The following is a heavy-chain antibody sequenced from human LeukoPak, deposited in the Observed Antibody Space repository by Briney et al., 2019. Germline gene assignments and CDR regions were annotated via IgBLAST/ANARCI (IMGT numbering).Heavy chain of an antibody. J-gene: IGHJ4*02. CDR2: IRHDGSSK. Sequence: PGGSLRLSCAASGFTFSSYWMSWVRQAPGKGLEWVAYIRHDGSSKYYVDSVRGRFTISRDNSRNTLYLQMNSLRAEDTAIYYCAKGAIGARGTSSYYFDYWGQGTLVTVSS. CDR3: AKGAIGARGTSSYYFDY. D-gene: IGHD3-16*01. V-gene: IGHV3-30*02. CDR1: GFTFSSYW.